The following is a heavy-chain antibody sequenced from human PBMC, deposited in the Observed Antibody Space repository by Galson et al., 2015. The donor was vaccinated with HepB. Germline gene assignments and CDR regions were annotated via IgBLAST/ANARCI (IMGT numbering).Heavy chain of an antibody. CDR3: ARHVDGWASGYFQH. V-gene: IGHV4-4*02. CDR1: GDSIRSNYW. J-gene: IGHJ1*01. CDR2: VSHSGST. D-gene: IGHD5-12*01. Sequence: TLSLTCAVSGDSIRSNYWWTWVRQPPGKGLEWVGEVSHSGSTNYNPSLQSRVIISVDKSKNQISLKVTSVTAADTAVYYCARHVDGWASGYFQHWGQGTLVTVSS.